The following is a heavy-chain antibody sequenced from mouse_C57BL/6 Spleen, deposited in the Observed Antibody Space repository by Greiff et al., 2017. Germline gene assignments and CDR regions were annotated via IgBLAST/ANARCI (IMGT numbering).Heavy chain of an antibody. V-gene: IGHV1-4*01. Sequence: VQLQQSGAELARPGASVKMSCKASGYTFTSYTMHWVKQRPGQGLEWIGYINPSSGYTKYNQKFKDKATLTADKSSSTAYMQLSSLTSEDSAVYYCARSLSSYYYAMDYWGQGTSVTVSS. CDR3: ARSLSSYYYAMDY. CDR1: GYTFTSYT. J-gene: IGHJ4*01. CDR2: INPSSGYT.